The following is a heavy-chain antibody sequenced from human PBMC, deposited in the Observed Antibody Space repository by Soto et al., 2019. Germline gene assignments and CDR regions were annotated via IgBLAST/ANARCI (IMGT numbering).Heavy chain of an antibody. D-gene: IGHD2-8*01. V-gene: IGHV3-11*01. CDR2: ISSSGSTI. J-gene: IGHJ4*02. Sequence: GGSLRLSCAASGFTFSDYYMSWIRQAPGKGLEWVSYISSSGSTIYYADSVKGRFTISRDNAKNSLYLQMNSLRAEDTAVYYCARTRGYCTNGVCCVRYFDYWAREPWSPSPQ. CDR1: GFTFSDYY. CDR3: ARTRGYCTNGVCCVRYFDY.